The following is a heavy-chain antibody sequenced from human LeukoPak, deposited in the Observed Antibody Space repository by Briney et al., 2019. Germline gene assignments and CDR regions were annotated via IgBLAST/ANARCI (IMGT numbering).Heavy chain of an antibody. CDR2: ISAYNGDT. V-gene: IGHV1-18*04. CDR3: ARGDCSGGSCFLPEYFQH. CDR1: GYTFTGYY. J-gene: IGHJ1*01. Sequence: GASVKVSCKASGYTFTGYYMHWVRQAPGQGLEWMGWISAYNGDTNYAQKLQGRVTMTTDTSTNTAYMELRSLRSDDTAVYYCARGDCSGGSCFLPEYFQHWGQGTLVTVSS. D-gene: IGHD2-15*01.